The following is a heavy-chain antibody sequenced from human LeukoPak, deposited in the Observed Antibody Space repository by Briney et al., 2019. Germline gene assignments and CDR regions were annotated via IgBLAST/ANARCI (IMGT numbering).Heavy chain of an antibody. Sequence: VASVKVSCKASGYTFTSYGISWVRQAPGQGLEWMGWISAYNGNTNYAQKLQGRVTMTTDTSTSTAYMELRSLRSDDTAVYYCAREGSVYSSSSTDYYYYYMDVWGKGTTVTVSS. V-gene: IGHV1-18*01. J-gene: IGHJ6*03. CDR1: GYTFTSYG. CDR3: AREGSVYSSSSTDYYYYYMDV. CDR2: ISAYNGNT. D-gene: IGHD6-6*01.